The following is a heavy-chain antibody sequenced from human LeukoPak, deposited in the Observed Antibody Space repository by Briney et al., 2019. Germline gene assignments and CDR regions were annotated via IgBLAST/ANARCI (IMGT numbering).Heavy chain of an antibody. CDR2: IYSGGST. CDR1: GFTFSSYG. Sequence: GGSLRLSCAASGFTFSSYGMSWVRQAPGKGLEWVSVIYSGGSTYYADSVKGGFTISRDNSKNTLYLQMNSLRAEDTAVYYCARSIAVAGGGGGWFDPWGQGTLVTVSS. D-gene: IGHD6-19*01. V-gene: IGHV3-66*01. CDR3: ARSIAVAGGGGGWFDP. J-gene: IGHJ5*02.